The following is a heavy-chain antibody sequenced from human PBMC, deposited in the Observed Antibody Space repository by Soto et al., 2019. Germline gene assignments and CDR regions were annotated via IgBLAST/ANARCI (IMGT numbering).Heavy chain of an antibody. J-gene: IGHJ4*02. CDR1: GFTFSSYA. D-gene: IGHD6-19*01. V-gene: IGHV3-23*01. CDR2: ISGSGGST. CDR3: AKDASIAVAGSDY. Sequence: EVQLLESGGGLVQPGGSLRLSCAASGFTFSSYAMSWVRQARGKGLEWVSAISGSGGSTYYADSVKARFTISRDNSKNTLYLQMNSLRAEDTVVYYCAKDASIAVAGSDYWGQGTLVTVSS.